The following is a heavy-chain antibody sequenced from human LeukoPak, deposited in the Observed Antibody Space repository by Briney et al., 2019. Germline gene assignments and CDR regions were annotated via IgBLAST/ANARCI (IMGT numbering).Heavy chain of an antibody. Sequence: GGSLRLSCAASGFTFSDYFMSWFRRAPGKGLEWVSYISQTSDDKRYADSVKGRFTISRDNAKNSLSLEMSSLRAEDTAVYCCGFIAPSGIWGQGTLVTVSS. CDR2: ISQTSDDK. V-gene: IGHV3-11*03. CDR1: GFTFSDYF. J-gene: IGHJ4*02. CDR3: GFIAPSGI. D-gene: IGHD1-26*01.